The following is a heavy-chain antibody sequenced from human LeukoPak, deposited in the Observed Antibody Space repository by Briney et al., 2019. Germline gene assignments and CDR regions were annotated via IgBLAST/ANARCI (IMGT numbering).Heavy chain of an antibody. CDR1: GDSITRGDHY. Sequence: PSETLSLTCTVSGDSITRGDHYWGWIRQPPGKGPEWIGSLYYSGDTYLNPSLPSLQSRVTISVDTSKNQFSLKLTSVTAADTAVYYCARLINTGVGGRGWLDPWGQGTLVTVSS. CDR3: ARLINTGVGGRGWLDP. D-gene: IGHD2-8*02. J-gene: IGHJ5*02. V-gene: IGHV4-39*01. CDR2: LYYSGDT.